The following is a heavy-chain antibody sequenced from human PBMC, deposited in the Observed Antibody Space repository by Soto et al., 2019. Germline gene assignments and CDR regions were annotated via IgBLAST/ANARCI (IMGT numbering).Heavy chain of an antibody. CDR1: GGSISSGGYY. D-gene: IGHD2-15*01. J-gene: IGHJ6*03. Sequence: SETLSLTCTVSGGSISSGGYYWSWIRQHPGKGLEWIGYIYYSGSTYYNPSLKSRVTISVDTSKNQFSLKLSSVTAADTAVYYCARVKRVAATHYYYYYYMDVWGKGTTVTVSS. CDR2: IYYSGST. V-gene: IGHV4-31*03. CDR3: ARVKRVAATHYYYYYYMDV.